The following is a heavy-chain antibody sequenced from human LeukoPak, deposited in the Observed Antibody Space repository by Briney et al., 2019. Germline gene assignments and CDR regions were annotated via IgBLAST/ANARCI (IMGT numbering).Heavy chain of an antibody. CDR3: AKGMDYNSVTFDF. CDR2: LNNRGDRT. V-gene: IGHV3-23*01. Sequence: GGSLRLSCAASGFTFSSYAMSWVRQAPGKGLEWVSALNNRGDRTYYADSVKGRFTISRDNSKTTPYLQMNSLRADDTAVYYCAKGMDYNSVTFDFWGQGTLVTVSS. D-gene: IGHD1-1*01. J-gene: IGHJ4*02. CDR1: GFTFSSYA.